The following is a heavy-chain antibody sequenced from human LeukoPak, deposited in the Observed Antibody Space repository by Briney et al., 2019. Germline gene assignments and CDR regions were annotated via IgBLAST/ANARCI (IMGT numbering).Heavy chain of an antibody. J-gene: IGHJ4*02. Sequence: GGSLRLSCAASGFTFSSYAMSWVRQAPGKGLEWVSAVRGGGDSTYYADSVKGRFTISGDNSKNTLYLQMNSLRAEDTAVYYCAKGHGDSSGYYYFDYWGQGTLVTVSS. D-gene: IGHD3-22*01. CDR3: AKGHGDSSGYYYFDY. V-gene: IGHV3-23*01. CDR2: VRGGGDST. CDR1: GFTFSSYA.